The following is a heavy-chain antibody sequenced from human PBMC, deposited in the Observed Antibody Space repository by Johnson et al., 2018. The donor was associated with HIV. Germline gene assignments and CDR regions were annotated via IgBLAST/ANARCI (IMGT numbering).Heavy chain of an antibody. V-gene: IGHV3-20*04. D-gene: IGHD3-16*01. CDR2: INWDGGST. Sequence: VQLVESGGVVVQPGGSLRLSCAASGFTFDDYAMHWVRQAPGKGLEWVYGINWDGGSTGYADSVKGRFTISRDNAKNSLYLQMNSLRAEDTAVYYCARDGAADNAFDIWGQGTMVTVSS. CDR3: ARDGAADNAFDI. CDR1: GFTFDDYA. J-gene: IGHJ3*02.